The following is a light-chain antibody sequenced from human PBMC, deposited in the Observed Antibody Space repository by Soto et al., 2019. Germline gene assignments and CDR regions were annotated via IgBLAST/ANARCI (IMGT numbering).Light chain of an antibody. J-gene: IGKJ5*01. V-gene: IGKV1-5*01. CDR1: ESIRTW. Sequence: DIQMTQSPSTLSAFVGDRVTITCRASESIRTWLAWYQHKPGKAPKFLIYDASTLESGVPARFSGSGSGTDFTLTISSLEAEDFAVYYCQQRSNWPPITFGQGTRLEIK. CDR3: QQRSNWPPIT. CDR2: DAS.